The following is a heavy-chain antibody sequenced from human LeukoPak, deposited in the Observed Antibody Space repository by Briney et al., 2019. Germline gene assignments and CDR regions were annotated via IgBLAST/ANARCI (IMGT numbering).Heavy chain of an antibody. CDR3: AKDKGSGSYSHYYYGMDV. CDR1: GFTFDDYA. Sequence: GGSLRLSCAASGFTFDDYAMRWVRQAPGKGLEGVSGISWNSGSIGYADSVKGRFTISRDNAKNSLYLQMNSLRAEDTALYYCAKDKGSGSYSHYYYGMDVWGKGTTVTVSS. V-gene: IGHV3-9*01. D-gene: IGHD3-10*01. CDR2: ISWNSGSI. J-gene: IGHJ6*04.